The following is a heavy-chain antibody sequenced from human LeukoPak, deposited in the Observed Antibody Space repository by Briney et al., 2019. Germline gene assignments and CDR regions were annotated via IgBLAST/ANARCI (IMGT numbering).Heavy chain of an antibody. CDR2: IYYSGST. V-gene: IGHV4-39*01. CDR3: ARPFVDSSSWPSYFEG. J-gene: IGHJ4*02. CDR1: GGTISSSSYY. Sequence: PSETLSLTCTVSGGTISSSSYYWGWIRQPPGKGVEWIGSIYYSGSTYYNPSLKSRVTISVDTSKNQFSLKLSSVTAADTAVYYCARPFVDSSSWPSYFEGLVQGTLVTVSS. D-gene: IGHD6-13*01.